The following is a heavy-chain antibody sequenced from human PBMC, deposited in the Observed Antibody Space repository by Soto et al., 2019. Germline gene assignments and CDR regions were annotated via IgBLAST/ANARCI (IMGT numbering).Heavy chain of an antibody. D-gene: IGHD2-8*02. CDR1: GFSFSSFA. CDR3: AKDRGSSTVRYYCMDV. J-gene: IGHJ6*02. CDR2: MSSDETKI. V-gene: IGHV3-30*18. Sequence: QVQLVESGGGVVQPGRSLRLSCAASGFSFSSFAVHWVRQAPGKGLEWVAVMSSDETKINYADSVKGRFTISRDNSKNTLFLQLNGLRPEDTAVYFCAKDRGSSTVRYYCMDVWGQGTTVTVSS.